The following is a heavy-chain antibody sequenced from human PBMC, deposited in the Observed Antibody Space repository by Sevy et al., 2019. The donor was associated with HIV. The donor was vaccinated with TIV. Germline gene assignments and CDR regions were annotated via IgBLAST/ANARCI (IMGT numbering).Heavy chain of an antibody. J-gene: IGHJ4*02. CDR1: GYIFTSYG. CDR3: ARDGYDGSGYQRGLFDF. CDR2: INGQNGNT. V-gene: IGHV1-18*01. Sequence: ASVKVSCKASGYIFTSYGISWVRQAPRQGLEWMGWINGQNGNTNYVQNLQGRVTMTTDTSTNTDYMELRSLMSDDTAVYYCARDGYDGSGYQRGLFDFWGQGTLVTVSS. D-gene: IGHD3-22*01.